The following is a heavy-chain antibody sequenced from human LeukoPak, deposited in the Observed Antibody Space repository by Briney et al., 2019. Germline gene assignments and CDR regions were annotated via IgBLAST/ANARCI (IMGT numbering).Heavy chain of an antibody. Sequence: GASVKVSCKASGGIFSNYAISWVRQAPGQGLEWMGRIIPILGRANYAQKFQGRVTITADKSTSTAYMELSSLRSEDTAVYYCATLLTYYYGSGSLTNAFDIWGQGTMVTVSS. V-gene: IGHV1-69*04. CDR3: ATLLTYYYGSGSLTNAFDI. CDR2: IIPILGRA. J-gene: IGHJ3*02. CDR1: GGIFSNYA. D-gene: IGHD3-10*01.